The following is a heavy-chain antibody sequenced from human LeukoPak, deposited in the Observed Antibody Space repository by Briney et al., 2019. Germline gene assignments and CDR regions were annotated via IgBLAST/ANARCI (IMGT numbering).Heavy chain of an antibody. J-gene: IGHJ4*02. CDR1: GYSISSGYY. D-gene: IGHD1-14*01. CDR3: ARDEPYYFDY. Sequence: SETLSLTCTVSGYSISSGYYWGWIRQPPGKGLEWIGSIYHSGSTYYNPSLKSRVTISVDTSKNQFSLKLSSVTAADTAVYYCARDEPYYFDYWGQGTLVTVSS. CDR2: IYHSGST. V-gene: IGHV4-38-2*02.